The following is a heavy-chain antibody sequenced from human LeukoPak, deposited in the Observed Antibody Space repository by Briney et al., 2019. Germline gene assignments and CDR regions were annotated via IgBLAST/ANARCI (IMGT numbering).Heavy chain of an antibody. CDR1: GFTFRNYA. V-gene: IGHV3-64D*09. D-gene: IGHD6-25*01. J-gene: IGHJ6*02. CDR3: VKGAAATPLGYGMDV. Sequence: PGGCLRLSCSASGFTFRNYAMHWVRQAPGKGLEYGSAICSNGDNANYAESLKGRFTISRDNSKNTLYLQMSSLRAEDTAVYYCVKGAAATPLGYGMDVWGQGTTVTVSS. CDR2: ICSNGDNA.